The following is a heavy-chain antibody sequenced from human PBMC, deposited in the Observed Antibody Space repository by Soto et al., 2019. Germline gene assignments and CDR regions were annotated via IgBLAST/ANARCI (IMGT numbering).Heavy chain of an antibody. Sequence: QVQLVQSGAEVKKPGASVKVSCKASGYTFTSYFIHWVRQAPGQGLEWMGIINPSGGSTYYAQKFQGRVTRTRDTSTSTVYMELSGLRSEDTAVYYCTRVYCSGGSCYSIDYWGQGTLVTVSS. CDR3: TRVYCSGGSCYSIDY. V-gene: IGHV1-46*03. CDR1: GYTFTSYF. CDR2: INPSGGST. D-gene: IGHD2-15*01. J-gene: IGHJ4*02.